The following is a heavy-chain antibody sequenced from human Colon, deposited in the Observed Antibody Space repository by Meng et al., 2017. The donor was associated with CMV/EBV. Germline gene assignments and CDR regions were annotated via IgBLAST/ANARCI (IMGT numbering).Heavy chain of an antibody. CDR1: RYTFTANH. CDR3: VRESWYFDF. CDR2: IYPQDGGT. Sequence: QVQLLQSGTQVKKPGDSVKVSRKTSRYTFTANHLHVVRQAPGQRLEWMGWIYPQDGGTYFAQKFQDRVTLTRDTSITTAYMELSGLTSDDTVIYYCVRESWYFDFWGEGTLVTVSS. J-gene: IGHJ4*02. V-gene: IGHV1-2*02. D-gene: IGHD6-13*01.